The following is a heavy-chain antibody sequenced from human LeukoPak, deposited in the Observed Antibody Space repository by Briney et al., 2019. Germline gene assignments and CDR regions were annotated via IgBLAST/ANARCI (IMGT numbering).Heavy chain of an antibody. CDR3: TSVGVRGVINFDY. D-gene: IGHD3-10*01. V-gene: IGHV3-73*01. CDR2: IRSKANSYAT. Sequence: GGSLRLSCAASGFTFSGSAMHWVRQASGKWLEWVGRIRSKANSYATAYAASVKGRFTISRDDSKNTAYLQMNSLKTEDTAVYYCTSVGVRGVINFDYWGQGTLVTVSS. CDR1: GFTFSGSA. J-gene: IGHJ4*02.